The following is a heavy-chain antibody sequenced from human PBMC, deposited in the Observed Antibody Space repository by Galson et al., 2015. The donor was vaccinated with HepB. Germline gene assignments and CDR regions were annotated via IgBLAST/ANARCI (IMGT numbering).Heavy chain of an antibody. V-gene: IGHV3-30*18. CDR1: GFSFNSYG. CDR3: AKDHDGKAWGTYRFIDY. J-gene: IGHJ4*02. Sequence: SLRLSCAASGFSFNSYGMHWVRQAPGRGLEWVAVISYDTNNKYYADSVRGRFTISRDNSKNTLYLQMNRLTTEDAAVYYCAKDHDGKAWGTYRFIDYWGQGSLVTVSS. D-gene: IGHD3-16*02. CDR2: ISYDTNNK.